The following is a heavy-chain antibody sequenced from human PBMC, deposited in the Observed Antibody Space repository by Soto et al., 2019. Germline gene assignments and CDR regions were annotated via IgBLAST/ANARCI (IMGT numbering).Heavy chain of an antibody. Sequence: SETLCLTCGVYGGSFSCYDLSWIRQPPGKGLEWIGEINHSGSTNYNPSLKSRVTISVDTSKNQFSLKLSSVTAADTAVYYCARVKYNTAMVTGRSYYYGMDVWGQGTTVTVSS. D-gene: IGHD5-18*01. CDR3: ARVKYNTAMVTGRSYYYGMDV. J-gene: IGHJ6*02. CDR2: INHSGST. V-gene: IGHV4-34*01. CDR1: GGSFSCYD.